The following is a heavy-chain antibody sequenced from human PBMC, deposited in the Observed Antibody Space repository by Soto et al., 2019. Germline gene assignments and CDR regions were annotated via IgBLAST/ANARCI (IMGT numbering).Heavy chain of an antibody. CDR3: ARSIAVAGTRWFDP. CDR2: IKSKTDGGTT. V-gene: IGHV3-15*01. J-gene: IGHJ5*02. Sequence: EVQLVESGGGLVKPGGSLRLSCAASGFTFSNAWMSWVRQAPGKGLEWVGRIKSKTDGGTTDYAAPVKGRFTISRDNAKNSLYLQMNSLRAEDTAVYYCARSIAVAGTRWFDPWGQGTLVTVSS. D-gene: IGHD6-19*01. CDR1: GFTFSNAW.